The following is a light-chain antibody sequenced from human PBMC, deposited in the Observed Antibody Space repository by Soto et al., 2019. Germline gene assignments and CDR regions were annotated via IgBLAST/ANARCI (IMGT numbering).Light chain of an antibody. CDR1: QSISYN. V-gene: IGKV3-20*01. CDR3: QQYGRSPPT. Sequence: EIVMTQSPATLSVSPGERAALSCRASQSISYNVAWYQQNPGQAPKLLMYGDSNRAAGIPDRFSGSGSGTDFTLSISRLEPEDFAVYYCQQYGRSPPTFGQGTKVDIK. CDR2: GDS. J-gene: IGKJ1*01.